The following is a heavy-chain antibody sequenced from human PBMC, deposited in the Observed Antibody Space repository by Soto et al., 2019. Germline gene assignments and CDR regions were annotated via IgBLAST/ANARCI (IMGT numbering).Heavy chain of an antibody. CDR3: ARDSPIFGSSSSSKFDY. CDR2: ISAYNGNT. V-gene: IGHV1-18*01. Sequence: ASVKVSCKASGYTFTSYGISWVRQAPGQGLEWMGWISAYNGNTNYAQKLQGRVTMTTDTSTSTAYMELRSLRSDDTAVYYCARDSPIFGSSSSSKFDYWGQGTLVTVSS. J-gene: IGHJ4*02. D-gene: IGHD6-6*01. CDR1: GYTFTSYG.